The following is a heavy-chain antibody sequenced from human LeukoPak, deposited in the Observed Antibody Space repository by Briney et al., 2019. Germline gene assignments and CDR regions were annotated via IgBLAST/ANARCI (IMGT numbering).Heavy chain of an antibody. CDR1: GFSLSSYW. CDR3: AKGRGGTSRRNVRVDYFDY. CDR2: IKQDGSEK. V-gene: IGHV3-7*03. J-gene: IGHJ4*02. Sequence: GGSLRLSCAASGFSLSSYWMTWVRQAPGKGLEWVANIKQDGSEKNYVDSVKGRFTISRDNAKNSLYLQMNSLRAEDMALYYCAKGRGGTSRRNVRVDYFDYWGQGTLVTVSS. D-gene: IGHD2-2*01.